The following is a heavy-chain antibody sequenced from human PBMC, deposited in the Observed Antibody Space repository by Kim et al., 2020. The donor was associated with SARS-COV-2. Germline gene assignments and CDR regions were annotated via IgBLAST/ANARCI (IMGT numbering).Heavy chain of an antibody. D-gene: IGHD3-22*01. CDR3: GADYYDSSGYYPSESFQH. CDR2: ISYDGSNK. Sequence: GGSLRLSCAASGFTFSSYAMHWVRQAPGKGLEWVAVISYDGSNKYYADSVKGRFTISRDNSKNTLYLQMNSLRAEDTAVYYCGADYYDSSGYYPSESFQHWGQGTLVTVSS. V-gene: IGHV3-30*04. J-gene: IGHJ1*01. CDR1: GFTFSSYA.